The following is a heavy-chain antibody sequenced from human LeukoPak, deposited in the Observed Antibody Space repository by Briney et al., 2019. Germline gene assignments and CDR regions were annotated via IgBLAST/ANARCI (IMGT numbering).Heavy chain of an antibody. CDR2: IYPGDSDT. V-gene: IGHV5-51*01. J-gene: IGHJ6*03. CDR3: ARISRDGYNAYYYYYMDV. CDR1: GYSFTSYW. D-gene: IGHD5-24*01. Sequence: GVSLQISCKGSGYSFTSYWIGWVRPMPGKGLEWMGIIYPGDSDTRYSPSFQGQVTISADKSIRTAYLQWSSLKASDTAMYYCARISRDGYNAYYYYYMDVWGKGTTVTVSS.